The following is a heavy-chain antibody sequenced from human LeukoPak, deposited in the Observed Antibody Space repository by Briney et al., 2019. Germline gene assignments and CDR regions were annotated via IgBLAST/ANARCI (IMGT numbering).Heavy chain of an antibody. V-gene: IGHV4-39*01. CDR2: IYYSGST. CDR1: GGSISSSSYY. Sequence: SETLSLTCTGSGGSISSSSYYLGWIRQPPGKGLGWIGTIYYSGSTYYNPSLKSRVTISVDTSKNLFSLKLSSVTAADTAVYYCARHRIAAADDAFEVWGQGTMVTVSS. J-gene: IGHJ3*01. CDR3: ARHRIAAADDAFEV. D-gene: IGHD6-13*01.